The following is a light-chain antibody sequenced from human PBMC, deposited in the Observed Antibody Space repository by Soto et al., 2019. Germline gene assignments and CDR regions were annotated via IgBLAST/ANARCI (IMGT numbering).Light chain of an antibody. J-gene: IGKJ4*01. CDR3: QQYGDWPLT. CDR2: DSS. CDR1: QSVRNN. Sequence: EIVLTQSPGTLSVSPGERATLSCRASQSVRNNYAWYQQKPGQAPRRLIFDSSTRATSVPARFSGSGSGTEFTLSISSLQSEDFAVYYCQQYGDWPLTFGGGAKVEIE. V-gene: IGKV3-15*01.